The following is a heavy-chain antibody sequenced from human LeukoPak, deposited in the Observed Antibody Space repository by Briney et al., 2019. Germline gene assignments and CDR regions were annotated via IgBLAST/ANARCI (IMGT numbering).Heavy chain of an antibody. Sequence: GASVKVSCXASGYTFTSYDINWVRQATGQGLEWMAWMNPNSGNTGYAQKFQGRVTITRNTSISTAYMELSSLRSEDTAVYYCAILRHYDFWSGYYHFDYWGQGTLVTVSS. D-gene: IGHD3-3*01. CDR3: AILRHYDFWSGYYHFDY. V-gene: IGHV1-8*03. J-gene: IGHJ4*02. CDR2: MNPNSGNT. CDR1: GYTFTSYD.